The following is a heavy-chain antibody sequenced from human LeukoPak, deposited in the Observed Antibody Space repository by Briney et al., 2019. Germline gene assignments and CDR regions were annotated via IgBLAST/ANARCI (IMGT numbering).Heavy chain of an antibody. J-gene: IGHJ4*02. CDR3: AKVAEPKYIVVVPAAAR. V-gene: IGHV3-30*18. D-gene: IGHD2-2*01. CDR2: ISYDGSNK. CDR1: GFTFSSYG. Sequence: GGSLRLSCAASGFTFSSYGMHWVRQAPGKGLEWVAVISYDGSNKYYADSVKGRFTISRDNSKNTLYLQMNSLRAEDTAVYYCAKVAEPKYIVVVPAAARWGQGTLVTVSS.